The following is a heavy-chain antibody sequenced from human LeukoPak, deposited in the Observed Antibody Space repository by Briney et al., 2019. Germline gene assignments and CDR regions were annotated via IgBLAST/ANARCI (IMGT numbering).Heavy chain of an antibody. J-gene: IGHJ4*02. D-gene: IGHD3-22*01. V-gene: IGHV3-7*05. Sequence: GGSLRLSCVASGFTFSSYWISWVRQAPGKGLEWVANIKQDGSEKYYVDSVKGRFTISRDNAENSLYLQMNSLRAEDTAVYYCARLGIYDSSGFYYAYWGQGTLVTVSS. CDR1: GFTFSSYW. CDR2: IKQDGSEK. CDR3: ARLGIYDSSGFYYAY.